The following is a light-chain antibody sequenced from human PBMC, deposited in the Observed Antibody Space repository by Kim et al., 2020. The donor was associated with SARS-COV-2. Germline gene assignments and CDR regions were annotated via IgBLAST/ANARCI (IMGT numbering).Light chain of an antibody. V-gene: IGKV1-12*01. Sequence: SSLGDRVTITCRASPGVSTWLAWYQQKPGKAPKLLIYAAAVLQSGVPSRFSGSGSGTDFTLTISSLQPEDVATYSCQQSYSLPLTLGPGTKVDIK. CDR1: PGVSTW. CDR3: QQSYSLPLT. J-gene: IGKJ3*01. CDR2: AAA.